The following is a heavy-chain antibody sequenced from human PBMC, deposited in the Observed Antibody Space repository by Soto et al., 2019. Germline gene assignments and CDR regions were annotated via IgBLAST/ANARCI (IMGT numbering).Heavy chain of an antibody. CDR3: AKDLTGSGSYKYYYYGMDV. CDR2: ISYDGSNK. V-gene: IGHV3-30*18. Sequence: GALRLSCAASGFTFSSYGMHWVRQAPGKGLEWVAVISYDGSNKYYADSVKGRFTISRDNSKNTLYLQMNSLRAEDTAVYYWAKDLTGSGSYKYYYYGMDVWGQGTTVTVSS. CDR1: GFTFSSYG. D-gene: IGHD3-10*01. J-gene: IGHJ6*02.